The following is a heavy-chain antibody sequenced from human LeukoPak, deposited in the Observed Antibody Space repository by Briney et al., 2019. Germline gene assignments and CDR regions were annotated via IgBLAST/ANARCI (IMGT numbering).Heavy chain of an antibody. CDR3: ARESRVLIGDGYYLDS. CDR2: LYIGRET. Sequence: SETLSLTCTVSDVSISNYYWTWIRQPAGKGLEWIGRLYIGRETDYNPPLKSRVTMSVDTSNSQFSLRLTSVTAADTATYYCARESRVLIGDGYYLDSWGPGTLITVSS. D-gene: IGHD3-3*01. CDR1: DVSISNYY. J-gene: IGHJ4*02. V-gene: IGHV4-4*07.